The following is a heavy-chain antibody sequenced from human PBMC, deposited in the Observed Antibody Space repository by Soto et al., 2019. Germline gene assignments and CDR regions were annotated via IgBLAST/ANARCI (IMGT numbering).Heavy chain of an antibody. J-gene: IGHJ3*01. D-gene: IGHD3-22*01. CDR1: GYTFTSSG. Sequence: QVQLVQSGAEVKKPGASVKVSCKASGYTFTSSGMSWVRQAPGQGVEWRGWISAHTGSSEYAQRFQGRVAVTTDRSTSTAYMELRSLRSDDTAVYYCARAFFYQGSDSRGYSFDACDFWGPGTLVTVSS. V-gene: IGHV1-18*01. CDR2: ISAHTGSS. CDR3: ARAFFYQGSDSRGYSFDACDF.